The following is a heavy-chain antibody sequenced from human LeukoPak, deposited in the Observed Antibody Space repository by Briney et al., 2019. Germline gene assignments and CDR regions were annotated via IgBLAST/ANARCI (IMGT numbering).Heavy chain of an antibody. D-gene: IGHD6-19*01. CDR1: GGSISSSCYY. CDR3: ARQKAVAGEIDY. V-gene: IGHV4-39*01. Sequence: PSETLSLTCTVSGGSISSSCYYWGWIRQPPGKGLEWIGSIYYSGSTYYNSSLKSRVTISVDTSKNQFSLKLSSVTAADTAMYYCARQKAVAGEIDYWGQGTLVTVSS. J-gene: IGHJ4*02. CDR2: IYYSGST.